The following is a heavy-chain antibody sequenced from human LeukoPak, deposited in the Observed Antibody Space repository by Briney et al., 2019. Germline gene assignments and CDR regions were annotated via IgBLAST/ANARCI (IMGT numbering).Heavy chain of an antibody. CDR1: GGSISSYY. CDR3: ARDYDYGGNHAFDI. V-gene: IGHV4-4*07. D-gene: IGHD4-23*01. J-gene: IGHJ3*02. Sequence: SETLSLTCTVSGGSISSYYWSWIRQPAGKGLEWIGRIYTSGSTNYNPSLKSRVTMSVDTSKNQFSLKLSSVTAADTAVYYCARDYDYGGNHAFDIWGQGAMVTVSS. CDR2: IYTSGST.